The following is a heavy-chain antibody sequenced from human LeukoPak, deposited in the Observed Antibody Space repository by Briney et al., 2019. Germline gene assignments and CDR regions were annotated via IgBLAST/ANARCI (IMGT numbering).Heavy chain of an antibody. CDR3: AKDRYYDSSGPWGY. Sequence: PGGSLRLACAASGFTFSSYTMSWVRQAPGKGLEWVSGISGSGGSTYYADSVKGRFTISRDNSKNTLYLQMNSLRAEDTAVYYCAKDRYYDSSGPWGYWGQGTLVTVSS. V-gene: IGHV3-23*01. CDR2: ISGSGGST. CDR1: GFTFSSYT. D-gene: IGHD3-22*01. J-gene: IGHJ4*02.